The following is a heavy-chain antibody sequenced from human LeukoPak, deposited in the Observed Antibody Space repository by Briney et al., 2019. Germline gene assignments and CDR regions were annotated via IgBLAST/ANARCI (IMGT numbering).Heavy chain of an antibody. D-gene: IGHD6-19*01. CDR1: GYTFTSYD. Sequence: ASVKVSCKASGYTFTSYDINWVRQAPGQGLEWMGWISAYNGNTNYAQKLQGRVTMTTDTSTTTAYMELRSLRSDDTALYYCARSSVAVAGTFDNWGQGTLVTVSS. CDR2: ISAYNGNT. V-gene: IGHV1-18*01. J-gene: IGHJ4*02. CDR3: ARSSVAVAGTFDN.